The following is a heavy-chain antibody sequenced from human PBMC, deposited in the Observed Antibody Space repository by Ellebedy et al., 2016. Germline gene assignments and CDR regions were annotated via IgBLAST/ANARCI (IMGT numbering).Heavy chain of an antibody. V-gene: IGHV5-10-1*01. CDR2: IDLVASKS. CDR1: GYTFTSYW. CDR3: ARHGLGGSAWWYFDL. D-gene: IGHD2-15*01. J-gene: IGHJ4*02. Sequence: GESLKISXKASGYTFTSYWISWVRQMPGKGLEWVGKIDLVASKSDYSPSFQGHVTISADKSVTTAYLQWSSPEASDTAMYYCARHGLGGSAWWYFDLWGQGTLVTVSS.